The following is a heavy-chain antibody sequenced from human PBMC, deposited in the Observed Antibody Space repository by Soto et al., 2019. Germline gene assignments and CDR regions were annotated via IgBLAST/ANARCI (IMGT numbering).Heavy chain of an antibody. CDR3: ASTGISASDI. CDR2: IYHRGST. Sequence: TLSRTCTVSGGSISSGAYYWNWIRQHPGKGLEWIGYIYHRGSTKYNPSLKNRVTISVDTSKNQISLKLSSLSAADTAVYYCASTGISASDISGQGTMVPVSS. J-gene: IGHJ3*02. CDR1: GGSISSGAYY. V-gene: IGHV4-31*03. D-gene: IGHD4-4*01.